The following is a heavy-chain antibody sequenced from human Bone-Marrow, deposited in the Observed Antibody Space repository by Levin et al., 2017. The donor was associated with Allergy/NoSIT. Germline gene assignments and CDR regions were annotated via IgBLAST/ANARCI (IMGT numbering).Heavy chain of an antibody. CDR3: ARAKRVSLVDY. CDR2: IYYSGST. J-gene: IGHJ4*02. CDR1: GGSISSYY. D-gene: IGHD6-13*01. Sequence: SETLSLTCTVSGGSISSYYWSWIRQPPGKGLEWIGYIYYSGSTNYNPSLKSRVTISVDTSKNQFSLKLSSVTAADTAVYYCARAKRVSLVDYWGQGTLVTVSS. V-gene: IGHV4-59*01.